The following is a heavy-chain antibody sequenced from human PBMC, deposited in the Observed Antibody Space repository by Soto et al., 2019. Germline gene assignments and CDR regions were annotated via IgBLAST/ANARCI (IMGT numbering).Heavy chain of an antibody. V-gene: IGHV4-59*08. CDR1: GASISSSY. J-gene: IGHJ4*02. CDR3: ARRANYFDY. Sequence: PSETLSLTCTVSGASISSSYWSWIRQPPGKGLEWIGYIYYSGSTDCNPSLKSRVTISVDVSKNQFSLKVNSVTAADTAVYFCARRANYFDYWGQGTLVTVSS. CDR2: IYYSGST.